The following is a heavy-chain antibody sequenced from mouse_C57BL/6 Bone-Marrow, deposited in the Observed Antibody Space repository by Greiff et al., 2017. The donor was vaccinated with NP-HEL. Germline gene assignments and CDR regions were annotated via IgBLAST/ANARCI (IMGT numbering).Heavy chain of an antibody. J-gene: IGHJ4*01. V-gene: IGHV7-1*01. CDR1: GFTFSDFY. CDR2: SRNKANDYTT. Sequence: EVQGVESGGGLVQSGRSLRLSCATSGFTFSDFYMEWVRQAPGKGLEWIAASRNKANDYTTEYSASVKGRFIVSRDTSQSILFLQMNALRAEDTAIYYCARGYAMDYWGQGTSVTVSS. CDR3: ARGYAMDY.